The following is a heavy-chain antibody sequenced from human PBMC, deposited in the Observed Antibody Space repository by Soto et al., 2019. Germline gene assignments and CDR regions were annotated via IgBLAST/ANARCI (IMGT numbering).Heavy chain of an antibody. Sequence: GGSLRLSCAASGFTFSSYEMNWVRQAPGKGLEWVSYISSSGSTIYYADSVKGRFTISRDNAKNSLYLQMNSLRAEDTAVYYCARESRYSYGSGMDVWGQGTTVTVSS. CDR1: GFTFSSYE. J-gene: IGHJ6*02. D-gene: IGHD5-18*01. CDR2: ISSSGSTI. CDR3: ARESRYSYGSGMDV. V-gene: IGHV3-48*03.